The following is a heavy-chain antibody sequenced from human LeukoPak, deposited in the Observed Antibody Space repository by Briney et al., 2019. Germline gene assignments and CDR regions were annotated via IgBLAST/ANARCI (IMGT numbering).Heavy chain of an antibody. D-gene: IGHD5-18*01. CDR2: INHSGST. J-gene: IGHJ4*02. V-gene: IGHV4-34*01. CDR3: ARDYYSYGFDY. CDR1: GGSFSGYY. Sequence: SETLSLTCAVYGGSFSGYYWSWIRQPPGKGLEWIGEINHSGSTNYNPSLKSRVTISVDTSKNQFSLKLSSVTAADTAVYYCARDYYSYGFDYWGQGTLVTVSS.